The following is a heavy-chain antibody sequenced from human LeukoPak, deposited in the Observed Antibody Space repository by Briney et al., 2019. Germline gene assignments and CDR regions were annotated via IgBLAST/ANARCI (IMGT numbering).Heavy chain of an antibody. J-gene: IGHJ4*02. CDR1: GLTFSTYS. CDR2: ISSSSRYI. CDR3: ARAPAHYYDSSDHYYMGESYFDY. V-gene: IGHV3-21*01. D-gene: IGHD3-22*01. Sequence: GGSLRLSCSASGLTFSTYSMNWVRQAPGKGLEWVSSISSSSRYIYYADSVKGRFTISRDNAKNSLYLQMNSLRAEDTAVYYCARAPAHYYDSSDHYYMGESYFDYWGQGTLVTVSS.